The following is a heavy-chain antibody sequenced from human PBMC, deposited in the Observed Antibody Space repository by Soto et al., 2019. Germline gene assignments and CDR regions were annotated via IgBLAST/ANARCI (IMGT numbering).Heavy chain of an antibody. CDR1: GFTFSSYL. CDR2: IKQDGSEK. Sequence: GGSLRLSCAASGFTFSSYLMSWVRQSPGKGLEWVANIKQDGSEKYYVDSVKGRFTISRDNAKNSLYLQMNSLRAEDTAVYYCARDPILELRSYDAFDIWGQGTMVT. V-gene: IGHV3-7*01. J-gene: IGHJ3*02. D-gene: IGHD1-7*01. CDR3: ARDPILELRSYDAFDI.